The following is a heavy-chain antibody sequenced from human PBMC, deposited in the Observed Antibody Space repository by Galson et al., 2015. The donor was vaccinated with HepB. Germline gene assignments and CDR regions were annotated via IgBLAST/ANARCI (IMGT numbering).Heavy chain of an antibody. Sequence: SVKVSCKASGYTFTSYGISWVRQAPGQGLEWMGWISAYNGNTNYAQKLQGRVTMTTDTSTSTAYMELRSLRSDDTAVYYCARDFLGGPAARGGFDYWGQGTLVTVSS. CDR1: GYTFTSYG. CDR2: ISAYNGNT. J-gene: IGHJ4*02. CDR3: ARDFLGGPAARGGFDY. D-gene: IGHD2-2*01. V-gene: IGHV1-18*01.